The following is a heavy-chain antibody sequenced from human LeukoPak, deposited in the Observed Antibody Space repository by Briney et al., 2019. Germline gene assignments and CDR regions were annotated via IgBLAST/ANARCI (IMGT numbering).Heavy chain of an antibody. V-gene: IGHV3-53*01. CDR3: ARVWELSFDH. D-gene: IGHD1-26*01. CDR1: GFTVSTDH. J-gene: IGHJ4*02. CDR2: SYSGGTS. Sequence: GGSLRLSCAASGFTVSTDHMGWVRQAPGKGLEWVAVSYSGGTSQYAESVKGRFTISRDNSKNRLYLQMNSLRAEDTALYYCARVWELSFDHWGQGTLVTVSS.